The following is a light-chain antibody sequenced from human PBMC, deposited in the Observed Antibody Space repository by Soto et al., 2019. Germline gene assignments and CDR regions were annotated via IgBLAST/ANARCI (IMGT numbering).Light chain of an antibody. V-gene: IGLV2-11*01. CDR3: CSYAGSYYV. J-gene: IGLJ1*01. Sequence: QSALTQPRSVSGSPGQSVTISCTGTSSDFGGYNYVSWYQQHPGKAPKLMIYDVSKRPSGVPDRFSGSKSGNTASLTISGLQAEDEADYYCCSYAGSYYVFGTGTKVTV. CDR1: SSDFGGYNY. CDR2: DVS.